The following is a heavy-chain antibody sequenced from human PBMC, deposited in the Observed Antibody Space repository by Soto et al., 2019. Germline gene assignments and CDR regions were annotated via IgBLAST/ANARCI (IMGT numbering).Heavy chain of an antibody. J-gene: IGHJ5*02. CDR2: VYYTGST. Sequence: SETLSLSCTVSGASIRSTDYYWSWIRQAPGKGLEWIGYVYYTGSTYYNPSLMSRLTISVDTSKNQFSLKLTSVTAAETAVYYCVRTAREGAVAPHWFDRWGQGTQVTVSS. CDR1: GASIRSTDYY. CDR3: VRTAREGAVAPHWFDR. V-gene: IGHV4-30-4*01. D-gene: IGHD2-21*02.